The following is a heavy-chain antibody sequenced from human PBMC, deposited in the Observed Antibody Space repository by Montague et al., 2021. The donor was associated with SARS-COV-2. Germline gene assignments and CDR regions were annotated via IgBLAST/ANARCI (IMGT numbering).Heavy chain of an antibody. CDR3: ARLGDGVVPSPILGVGPYYSYYYMDV. V-gene: IGHV4-34*01. Sequence: ETLSLTCAVHGGSFSTYSWNWIRRPPGKGLEWIGEIHHGGSTNYNPSLKSRVTISADTSRNQFSLKLTSVAAADTAVYYCARLGDGVVPSPILGVGPYYSYYYMDVWGKGTTVTVSS. CDR2: IHHGGST. D-gene: IGHD3-10*01. CDR1: GGSFSTYS. J-gene: IGHJ6*03.